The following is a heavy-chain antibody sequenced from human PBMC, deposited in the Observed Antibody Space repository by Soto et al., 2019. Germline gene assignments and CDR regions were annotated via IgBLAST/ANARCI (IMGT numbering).Heavy chain of an antibody. CDR3: ARPGSVSYYRNWFDP. CDR2: ISYDGSNK. V-gene: IGHV3-30-3*01. D-gene: IGHD3-10*01. J-gene: IGHJ5*02. Sequence: VAVISYDGSNKYYADSVKGRFTISRDNSKNTLYLQMNSLRAEDTAVYYCARPGSVSYYRNWFDPWGQGTLVTVSS.